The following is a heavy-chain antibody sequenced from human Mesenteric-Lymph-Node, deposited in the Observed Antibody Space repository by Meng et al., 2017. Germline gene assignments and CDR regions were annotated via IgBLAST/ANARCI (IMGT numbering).Heavy chain of an antibody. J-gene: IGHJ6*02. Sequence: GGSLRLSCAASGFTFSSYSMNWVRQAPGKGLEWVSSISSSSSYIYYADSVKGRFTISRDNAKNSLYLQMNSLRAEDTAVYYCARAPPKDIHIVATISYYYYYGMDVWGQGTTVTVSS. D-gene: IGHD5-12*01. CDR2: ISSSSSYI. CDR3: ARAPPKDIHIVATISYYYYYGMDV. CDR1: GFTFSSYS. V-gene: IGHV3-21*01.